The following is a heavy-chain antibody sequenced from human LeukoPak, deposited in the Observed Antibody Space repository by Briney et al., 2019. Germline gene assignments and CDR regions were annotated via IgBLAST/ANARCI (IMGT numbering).Heavy chain of an antibody. CDR2: INSDGSST. CDR3: AKALSSSFYYFDL. Sequence: GGSLRLSCAASGFTFSSYWMHWVRHAPGKGLVWVSRINSDGSSTSYADSVKGRFTISRDNAKNTLYLQMNSLRAEDTAVYYCAKALSSSFYYFDLGGRGTLVTVSS. V-gene: IGHV3-74*01. D-gene: IGHD3-16*02. CDR1: GFTFSSYW. J-gene: IGHJ2*01.